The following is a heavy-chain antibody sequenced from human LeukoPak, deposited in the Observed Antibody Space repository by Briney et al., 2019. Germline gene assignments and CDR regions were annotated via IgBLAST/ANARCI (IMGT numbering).Heavy chain of an antibody. D-gene: IGHD2-15*01. CDR2: MHYTGNS. J-gene: IGHJ4*02. V-gene: IGHV4-39*07. CDR1: GGSTKIENYY. Sequence: SETLSLTCTVTGGSTKIENYYWAWIRQSPGKGLEWMGGMHYTGNSKSSPSLKGRVTLSIDTSKNEISLKLTSVTVADTAVYYWARGVYCVGDSCYLGNYFDYWGQGTLVTVSS. CDR3: ARGVYCVGDSCYLGNYFDY.